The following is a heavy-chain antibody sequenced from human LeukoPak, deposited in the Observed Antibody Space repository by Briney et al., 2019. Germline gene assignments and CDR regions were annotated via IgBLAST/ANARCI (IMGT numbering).Heavy chain of an antibody. D-gene: IGHD1-1*01. Sequence: GRSLRLSCAASGFTFSSYAMHWVRQAPGKGLEWVAVISYDGSNKYYADSVKGRFTISRDNSKNTPYLQMNSLRAEDTAVYYCARQLERSYYYYMDVWGKGTTVTVPS. CDR2: ISYDGSNK. CDR1: GFTFSSYA. J-gene: IGHJ6*03. V-gene: IGHV3-30-3*01. CDR3: ARQLERSYYYYMDV.